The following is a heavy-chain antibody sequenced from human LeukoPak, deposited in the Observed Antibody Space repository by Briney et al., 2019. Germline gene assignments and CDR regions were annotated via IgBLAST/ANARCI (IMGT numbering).Heavy chain of an antibody. CDR2: IYYSGST. J-gene: IGHJ4*02. CDR3: ARQRIAAAEDY. D-gene: IGHD6-13*01. Sequence: SVTLSLTCTVSGGSISSSSYYWGWIRQPPGKGLEWIGSIYYSGSTYYNPSLKSRVTISVDTSKNQFSLKLSSVTAADTAVYYCARQRIAAAEDYWGQGTLVTVSS. V-gene: IGHV4-39*01. CDR1: GGSISSSSYY.